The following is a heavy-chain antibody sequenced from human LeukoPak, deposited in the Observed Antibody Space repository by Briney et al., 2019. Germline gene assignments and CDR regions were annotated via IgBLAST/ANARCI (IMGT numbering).Heavy chain of an antibody. Sequence: SETLSLTCTVSGGSISSYYWSWIRQPPGKGLEWIGYIYYSGSTNYSPSLKSRLTISVDTSKNQFSLKLSSVTAADTAVYYCAREGTSGTHLNWFDPWGQGTLVTVSS. V-gene: IGHV4-59*01. J-gene: IGHJ5*02. D-gene: IGHD1-1*01. CDR2: IYYSGST. CDR3: AREGTSGTHLNWFDP. CDR1: GGSISSYY.